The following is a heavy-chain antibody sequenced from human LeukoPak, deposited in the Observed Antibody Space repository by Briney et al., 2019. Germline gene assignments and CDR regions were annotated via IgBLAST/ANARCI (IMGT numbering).Heavy chain of an antibody. CDR1: GYSFTTYW. CDR2: IYPDDSNT. CDR3: ARLSVAGGQWEGFRDYYMDV. V-gene: IGHV5-51*01. Sequence: GESLKISCKGFGYSFTTYWIGWVRQMPGKGLEWMGIIYPDDSNTRYSPSFQGQVTISVDKSITTAYLQWPTLKASDTAMYYCARLSVAGGQWEGFRDYYMDVWGKGTTVTVSS. D-gene: IGHD1-26*01. J-gene: IGHJ6*03.